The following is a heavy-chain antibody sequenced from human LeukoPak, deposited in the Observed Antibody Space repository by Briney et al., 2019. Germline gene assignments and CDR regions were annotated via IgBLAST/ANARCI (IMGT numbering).Heavy chain of an antibody. Sequence: PSENLSLTCTVSGGSISSSSYYWGWIRQPPGKGLEWIGSIYYSGSTYYNPSLKSRVTISVDTSKNQFSLKLSSVTAADTAVYYCASPGARGYDSSGYYPFDYWGQGTLVTVSS. CDR1: GGSISSSSYY. J-gene: IGHJ4*02. CDR3: ASPGARGYDSSGYYPFDY. D-gene: IGHD3-22*01. CDR2: IYYSGST. V-gene: IGHV4-39*01.